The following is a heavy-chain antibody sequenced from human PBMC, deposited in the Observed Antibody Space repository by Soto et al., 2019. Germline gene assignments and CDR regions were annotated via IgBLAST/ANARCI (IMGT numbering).Heavy chain of an antibody. D-gene: IGHD3-10*01. J-gene: IGHJ6*02. CDR3: ARVYYGSGSLNGMDV. V-gene: IGHV4-30-4*01. Sequence: SETLSLTCTVSGGSISSGDYYWSWIRQPPGEGLEWIGYIYYSGSTYYNPSLKSRVTISVETSKNQFSLLLNSVTPEDTAVYYCARVYYGSGSLNGMDVWGQGTTVTVSS. CDR1: GGSISSGDYY. CDR2: IYYSGST.